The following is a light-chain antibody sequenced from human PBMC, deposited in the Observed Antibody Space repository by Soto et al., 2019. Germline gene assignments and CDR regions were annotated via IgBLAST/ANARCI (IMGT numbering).Light chain of an antibody. J-gene: IGLJ1*01. CDR3: ISYTSSSTYV. Sequence: SVLPQPASVSESPGQSITISCTGTSSDVGGYKYVSWYQQHPGKAPKLMIYEVSNRPSGISNRFSGSKSGNTASLTISGLQAEDEAEYYFISYTSSSTYVFGTGTKVTVL. CDR2: EVS. CDR1: SSDVGGYKY. V-gene: IGLV2-14*01.